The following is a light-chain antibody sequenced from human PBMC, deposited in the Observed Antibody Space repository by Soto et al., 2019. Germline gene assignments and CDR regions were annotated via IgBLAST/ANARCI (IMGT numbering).Light chain of an antibody. Sequence: QSVLTQPASVSGSPGQSITISCTGTSSHVGNFNVVSWYQQHPGKAPKVIIYDVSERPSGVSHRFSGSKSGNTASLTISGLQAEDEADYYCCSYAGSGTNVFGTGTKVTVL. CDR3: CSYAGSGTNV. CDR2: DVS. V-gene: IGLV2-23*02. J-gene: IGLJ1*01. CDR1: SSHVGNFNV.